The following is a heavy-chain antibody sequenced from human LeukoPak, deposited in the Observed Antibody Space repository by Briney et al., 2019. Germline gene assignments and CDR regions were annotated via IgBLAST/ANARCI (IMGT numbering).Heavy chain of an antibody. CDR1: GFTFNNYA. D-gene: IGHD1-1*01. J-gene: IGHJ5*02. V-gene: IGHV3-23*01. Sequence: GGSLRLSCAASGFTFNNYALTWVRQTPGKGLECVSAISGDGVSPYYADSVRGRFTISRDNSKNTLYLQMNSLRVEDTAVYYCARGQRIGGWFDPWGQGTLVTVSS. CDR3: ARGQRIGGWFDP. CDR2: ISGDGVSP.